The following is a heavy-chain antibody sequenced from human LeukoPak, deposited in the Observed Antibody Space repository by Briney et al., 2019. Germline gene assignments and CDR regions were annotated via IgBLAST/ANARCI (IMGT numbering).Heavy chain of an antibody. J-gene: IGHJ4*02. Sequence: ASVKVSCKASGYTFTSYGISWVRQAPGQGXXXXXXISAYNGNTNYAQKLQGRVTMTTDTSTSTAYMELRSPRSDDTAVYYCARDSRTTRGGYFDYWGQGTLVTVSS. V-gene: IGHV1-18*01. CDR3: ARDSRTTRGGYFDY. CDR2: ISAYNGNT. CDR1: GYTFTSYG. D-gene: IGHD2-15*01.